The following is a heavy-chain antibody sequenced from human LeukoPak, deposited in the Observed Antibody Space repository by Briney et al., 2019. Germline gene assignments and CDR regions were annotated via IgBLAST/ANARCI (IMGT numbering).Heavy chain of an antibody. V-gene: IGHV3-48*04. J-gene: IGHJ4*02. CDR2: IRGSGIAT. Sequence: PGGSLRLSCAASGFTLSSYAMNWVRQAPGKGLEWVSYIRGSGIATYYADSVKGRFTILRDHAKISLYLQMNSLRAEDTALYYCARDNPLRLTIFGVSPAGDSWGQRTLVTVSS. CDR1: GFTLSSYA. D-gene: IGHD3-3*01. CDR3: ARDNPLRLTIFGVSPAGDS.